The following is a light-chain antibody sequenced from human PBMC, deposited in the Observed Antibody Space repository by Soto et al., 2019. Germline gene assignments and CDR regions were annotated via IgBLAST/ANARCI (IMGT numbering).Light chain of an antibody. CDR3: QSSDIRNVV. J-gene: IGLJ2*01. V-gene: IGLV6-57*02. CDR1: GGSIASNY. CDR2: EDD. Sequence: NFMLTQPHSVSESPGKTVTISCTGSGGSIASNYVQWFQQRPGSAPTTVIYEDDQRPSGVPVRFSGSIDSSSNSASLTISGLKTEDEADYYCQSSDIRNVVFGGGTKLTVL.